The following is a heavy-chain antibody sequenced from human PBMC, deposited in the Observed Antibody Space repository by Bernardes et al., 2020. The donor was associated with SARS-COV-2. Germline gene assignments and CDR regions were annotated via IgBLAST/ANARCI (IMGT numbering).Heavy chain of an antibody. CDR1: GFTFSSYG. Sequence: GGSLRLSCAASGFTFSSYGMHWVRQAPGKGLEWVAVIWYDGSNKYYADSVKGRFTISRDNSKNTLYLQMNSLRAEDTAVYYCARDQQWQEGGGLRYWGQGTLVTVSS. D-gene: IGHD6-19*01. J-gene: IGHJ4*02. CDR3: ARDQQWQEGGGLRY. V-gene: IGHV3-33*01. CDR2: IWYDGSNK.